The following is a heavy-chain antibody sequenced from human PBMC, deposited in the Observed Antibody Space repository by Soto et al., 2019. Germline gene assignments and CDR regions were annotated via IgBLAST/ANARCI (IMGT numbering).Heavy chain of an antibody. CDR3: ARQYYDFWSGYLDYYYGMDV. CDR1: GGSISSSSYY. CDR2: IYYSGST. Sequence: SETLSLTCTVSGGSISSSSYYWGWIRQPPGKGLEWIGSIYYSGSTYYNQSLKNRVTISVDTSKNQFSLKLSSVTAADTAVYYCARQYYDFWSGYLDYYYGMDVWGQGTTVT. D-gene: IGHD3-3*01. V-gene: IGHV4-39*01. J-gene: IGHJ6*02.